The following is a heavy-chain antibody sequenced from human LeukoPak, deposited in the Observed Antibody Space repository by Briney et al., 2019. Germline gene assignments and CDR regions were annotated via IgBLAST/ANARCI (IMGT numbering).Heavy chain of an antibody. Sequence: GGSLRLSCAGSGFIFNNYAMHWVRQPPGKGLEWVSGISWNSGNIDYADSVKGRFTISRDNAKNSLYLQMNSLRVEDTAFYYCAKDNRRHYTSGPNPDSLHWGQGALVTVSS. V-gene: IGHV3-9*01. J-gene: IGHJ4*02. D-gene: IGHD6-19*01. CDR2: ISWNSGNI. CDR1: GFIFNNYA. CDR3: AKDNRRHYTSGPNPDSLH.